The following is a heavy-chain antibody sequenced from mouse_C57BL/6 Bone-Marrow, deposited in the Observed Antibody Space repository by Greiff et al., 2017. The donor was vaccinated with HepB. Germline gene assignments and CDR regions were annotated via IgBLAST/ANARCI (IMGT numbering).Heavy chain of an antibody. D-gene: IGHD4-1*01. CDR1: GFTFSSYA. CDR2: ISDGGSYT. V-gene: IGHV5-4*03. Sequence: EVMLVESGGGLVKPGGSLKLSCAASGFTFSSYAMSWVRQTPEKRLEWVATISDGGSYTYYPDNVKGRFTISRDNAKNNLYLQMSHLKSEDTAMYYCASGTGAWFAYWGQGTLVTVSA. J-gene: IGHJ3*01. CDR3: ASGTGAWFAY.